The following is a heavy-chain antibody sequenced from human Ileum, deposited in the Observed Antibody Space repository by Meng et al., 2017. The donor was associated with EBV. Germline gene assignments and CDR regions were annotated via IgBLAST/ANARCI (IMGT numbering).Heavy chain of an antibody. CDR1: GCSQRRGYW. CDR3: ASSDYYRSDY. CDR2: TSHSGST. Sequence: AQPRDAGPTLVKSLATLALTCAVFGCSQRRGYWWGWGRQPPGKGLGWIGETSHSGSTNYSPSLKSRVTISLDKSKNQLSLKLNSVTAADTAVYYCASSDYYRSDYWGQGTLVTVSS. J-gene: IGHJ4*02. D-gene: IGHD3-22*01. V-gene: IGHV4-4*03.